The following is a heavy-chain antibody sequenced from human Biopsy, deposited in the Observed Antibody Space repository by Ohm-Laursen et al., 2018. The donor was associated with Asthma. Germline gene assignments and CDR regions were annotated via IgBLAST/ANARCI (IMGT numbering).Heavy chain of an antibody. V-gene: IGHV3-30*03. CDR2: ISYDGNHK. D-gene: IGHD3-10*01. CDR3: ARGLDYSGRSGFDY. J-gene: IGHJ4*02. CDR1: GFMFRSFG. Sequence: SLRLSCTAFGFMFRSFGMHWVRQAPGKGLEWVAVISYDGNHKFYEDSVKGRFTISRDNSKNTLYLQMNSLGVEDTAVYYCARGLDYSGRSGFDYWGQGTLVTVSS.